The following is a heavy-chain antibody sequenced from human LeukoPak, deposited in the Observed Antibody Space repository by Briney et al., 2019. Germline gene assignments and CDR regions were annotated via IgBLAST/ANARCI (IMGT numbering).Heavy chain of an antibody. V-gene: IGHV3-74*01. Sequence: GGSLRLSCAASGFTFSSYWMHWVRQAPGKGLVWVSRINSDGSSTSYADSVKGRFTISRDNAKNTLYLQMNSLRAEDTAVYYCASWDYDNNGRHLDWGQGTLVTVSS. J-gene: IGHJ4*02. CDR1: GFTFSSYW. D-gene: IGHD3-22*01. CDR2: INSDGSST. CDR3: ASWDYDNNGRHLD.